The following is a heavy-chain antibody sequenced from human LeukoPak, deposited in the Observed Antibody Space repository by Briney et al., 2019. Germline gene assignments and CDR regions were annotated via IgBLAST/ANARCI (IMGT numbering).Heavy chain of an antibody. CDR1: GFALSTYW. D-gene: IGHD6-19*01. Sequence: GGSLRLSCTASGFALSTYWMFWVRQAPGKGLVWVSQINPEGASTTYGDPAKGRFTASRDNAKNALHLQMNSLRVDDTAVYYCARGTAITAGIDFWGQGTLVTVSS. CDR3: ARGTAITAGIDF. CDR2: INPEGAST. V-gene: IGHV3-74*01. J-gene: IGHJ4*02.